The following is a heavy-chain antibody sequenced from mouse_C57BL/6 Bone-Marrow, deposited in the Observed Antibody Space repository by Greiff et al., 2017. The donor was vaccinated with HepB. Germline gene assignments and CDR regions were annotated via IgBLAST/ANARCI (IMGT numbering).Heavy chain of an antibody. Sequence: VQRVESGAELARPGASVKLSCKASGYTFTSYGISWVKQRTGQGLEWIGEIYPRSGNTYYNEKFKGKATLTADKSSSTAYMELRSLTSEDSAVYFCARGRWLLLAYWGQGTLVTVSA. CDR3: ARGRWLLLAY. D-gene: IGHD2-3*01. V-gene: IGHV1-81*01. CDR2: IYPRSGNT. J-gene: IGHJ3*01. CDR1: GYTFTSYG.